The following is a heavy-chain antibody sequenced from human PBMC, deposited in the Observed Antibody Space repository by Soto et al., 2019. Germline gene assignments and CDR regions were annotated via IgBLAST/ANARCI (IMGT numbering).Heavy chain of an antibody. CDR3: TRSAYMGV. Sequence: EVQLVESGGGLVQPGGSLRLSCAASGFTFSSYSMNWVRQAPGKGLEWVSYISSGSSTIYYADSVKGRFTISRDNAKNSLYLQMDSLRAEDTAVYYATRSAYMGVWGTGTTVTVSS. CDR2: ISSGSSTI. CDR1: GFTFSSYS. D-gene: IGHD2-2*01. J-gene: IGHJ6*03. V-gene: IGHV3-48*01.